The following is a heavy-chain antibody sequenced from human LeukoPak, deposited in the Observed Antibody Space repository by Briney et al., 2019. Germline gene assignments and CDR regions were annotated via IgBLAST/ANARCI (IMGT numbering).Heavy chain of an antibody. J-gene: IGHJ4*02. CDR3: ARVKGPYSSGWQKWVWKYYFDY. CDR2: INAGNGNT. Sequence: GASVKVSCKASGYTFTSYAMHWVRQAPGQRLEWMGWINAGNGNTKYSQKFQGRVTITRDTSASTAYMELSSLRSEDTAVYYCARVKGPYSSGWQKWVWKYYFDYWGQGTLVTVSS. D-gene: IGHD6-19*01. V-gene: IGHV1-3*01. CDR1: GYTFTSYA.